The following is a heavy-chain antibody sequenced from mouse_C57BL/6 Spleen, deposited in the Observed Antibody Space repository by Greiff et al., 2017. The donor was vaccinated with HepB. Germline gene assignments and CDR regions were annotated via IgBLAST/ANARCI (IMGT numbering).Heavy chain of an antibody. Sequence: EVMLVESGGGLVKPGGSLKLSCAASGFTFSDYGMHWVRQAPEKGLEWVAYISSGSSTIYYADTVKGRFTISRDNAKNTLFLQMTSLRSEDTAMYYCASRGGNLQFAYWGQGTLVTVSA. J-gene: IGHJ3*01. CDR2: ISSGSSTI. V-gene: IGHV5-17*01. CDR1: GFTFSDYG. D-gene: IGHD2-1*01. CDR3: ASRGGNLQFAY.